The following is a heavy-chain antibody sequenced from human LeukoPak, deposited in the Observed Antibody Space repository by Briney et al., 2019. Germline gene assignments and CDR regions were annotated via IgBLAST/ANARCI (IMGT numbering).Heavy chain of an antibody. CDR3: AKDPYYYDSSGYYDY. J-gene: IGHJ4*01. V-gene: IGHV3-30*18. CDR2: ISYGGSNK. Sequence: GSLRLSCAASGFTFSSYGMHWVRQAPGKGVEWVAVISYGGSNKYFADFVGGRFTISRDNSKNTLYLQMNSLRAEDTAVYYCAKDPYYYDSSGYYDYWGQGTLVTVSS. D-gene: IGHD3-22*01. CDR1: GFTFSSYG.